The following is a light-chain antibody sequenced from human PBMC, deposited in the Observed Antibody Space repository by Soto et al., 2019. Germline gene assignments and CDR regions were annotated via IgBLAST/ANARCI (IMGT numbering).Light chain of an antibody. CDR1: SRDVGRFRF. Sequence: QSALTQPASVSGSPGQSITISCTGTSRDVGRFRFVTWYQQHPGKAPKLMIYEVSNRPAGVSDRFSGSKSGNTSSLTISGLQAEDEADYYCSSWTTKSTYVFGTGTKLTVL. J-gene: IGLJ1*01. V-gene: IGLV2-14*01. CDR2: EVS. CDR3: SSWTTKSTYV.